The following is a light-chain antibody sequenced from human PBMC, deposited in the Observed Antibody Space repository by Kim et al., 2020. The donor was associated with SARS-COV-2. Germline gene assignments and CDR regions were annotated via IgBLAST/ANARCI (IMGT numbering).Light chain of an antibody. J-gene: IGKJ4*01. CDR1: QSVSSS. V-gene: IGKV3-11*01. CDR2: EAS. Sequence: WSPGERATLSCRASQSVSSSLAWYQQKPGQAPRLLIHEASNRATGIPARFSGSGSGTDFTLTISSLEPEDFAVYYCQQRSNWPLTFGGGTKVDIK. CDR3: QQRSNWPLT.